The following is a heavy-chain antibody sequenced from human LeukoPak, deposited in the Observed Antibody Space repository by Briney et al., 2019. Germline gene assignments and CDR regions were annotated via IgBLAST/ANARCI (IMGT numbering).Heavy chain of an antibody. CDR1: GFTFSSYA. V-gene: IGHV3-30*02. CDR2: IRYDGSNK. D-gene: IGHD6-13*01. Sequence: GGSLRLSCAASGFTFSSYAMHWVRQAPGKGLEWVAFIRYDGSNKYYADSVKGRFTISRDNSKTTLYLQMNSLRAEDTAVYYCAKGVLYSSSWYFGGEYFDYWGQGTLVTVSS. J-gene: IGHJ4*02. CDR3: AKGVLYSSSWYFGGEYFDY.